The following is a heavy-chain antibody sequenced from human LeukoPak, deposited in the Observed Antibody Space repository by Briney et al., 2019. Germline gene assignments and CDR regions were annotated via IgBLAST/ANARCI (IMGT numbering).Heavy chain of an antibody. CDR1: GGTFSSYA. V-gene: IGHV1-18*01. CDR3: AREDTVTKFDY. D-gene: IGHD4-17*01. J-gene: IGHJ4*02. Sequence: GSSVKVSCKASGGTFSSYAISWVRQAPGQGLEWMGWISAYNGNTNYAQKLQGRVAMTTDTSTSTAYMELRSLRSDDTAVYYCAREDTVTKFDYWGQGTLVTVSS. CDR2: ISAYNGNT.